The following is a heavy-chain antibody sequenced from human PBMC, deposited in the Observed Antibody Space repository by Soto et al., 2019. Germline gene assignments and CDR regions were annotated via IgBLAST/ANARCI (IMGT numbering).Heavy chain of an antibody. CDR1: GGSISSGDYY. CDR3: AREAAAGPDAFDI. Sequence: QVQLQESGPGLVKPSQTLSLTCTVSGGSISSGDYYWSWIRQPPGKGLEWIGYIYYSGSTYYNPSLKSRVTISVDTSKNQFSLKLSSVTAADTAVYYWAREAAAGPDAFDIWGQGTMVTVSS. V-gene: IGHV4-30-4*01. CDR2: IYYSGST. D-gene: IGHD6-13*01. J-gene: IGHJ3*02.